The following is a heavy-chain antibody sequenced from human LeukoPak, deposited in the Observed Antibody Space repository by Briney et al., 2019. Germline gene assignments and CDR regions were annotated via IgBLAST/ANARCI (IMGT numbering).Heavy chain of an antibody. CDR1: GGSISGSISSYY. Sequence: PSETLSLTCTVSGGSISGSISSYYWNWIRQPPGKGLEWIGYIYYSGSTNYNPSLKSRVTISVDTSKNQFSLKLSSVTAADTAVYYCARSPSMVRGVWFDPWGQGTLVTVSS. CDR3: ARSPSMVRGVWFDP. V-gene: IGHV4-61*05. J-gene: IGHJ5*02. D-gene: IGHD3-10*01. CDR2: IYYSGST.